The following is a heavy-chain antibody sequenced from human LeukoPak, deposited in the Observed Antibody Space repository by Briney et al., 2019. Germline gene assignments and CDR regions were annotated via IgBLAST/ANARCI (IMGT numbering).Heavy chain of an antibody. V-gene: IGHV3-48*03. Sequence: PGGSLRLSCAASGFTFSNYEMNWVRQAPGEGLEWVSYISGSGGTIYNADSVEGRFTISRDNAKNSLYLQMNSLTAEDTAVYYCARFRQQIAYYYYYYAVDVWGQGTTVTVSS. CDR1: GFTFSNYE. CDR3: ARFRQQIAYYYYYYAVDV. CDR2: ISGSGGTI. D-gene: IGHD2-21*01. J-gene: IGHJ6*02.